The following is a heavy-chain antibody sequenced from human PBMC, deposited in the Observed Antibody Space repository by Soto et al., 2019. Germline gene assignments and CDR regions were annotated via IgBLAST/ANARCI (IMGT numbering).Heavy chain of an antibody. CDR1: GGSISSYY. CDR3: AIQGSSPFDY. D-gene: IGHD6-6*01. CDR2: IYYSGST. V-gene: IGHV4-59*08. Sequence: PSETLSLTCTVSGGSISSYYWSWIRQPPGKGLEWIGYIYYSGSTNYNPSLKSRVTISVDTAKNQFSLKLSSVTAADTAVHYCAIQGSSPFDYWGQGTLVTAPQ. J-gene: IGHJ4*02.